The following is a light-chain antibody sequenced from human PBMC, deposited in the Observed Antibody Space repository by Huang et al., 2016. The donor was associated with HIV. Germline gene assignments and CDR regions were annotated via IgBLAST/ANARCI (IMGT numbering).Light chain of an antibody. CDR2: GAS. J-gene: IGKJ1*01. V-gene: IGKV3-20*01. CDR1: ESFSSGY. Sequence: EIVLTQSPGTLSLSPGERTTLSCRASESFSSGYLAWYQQKPGQAPRLLIYGASTRAPGIPGMCRGCVSGTDFTLTISRLQPEDFAVYYCQQYGSSPGTFGQGTKVEVK. CDR3: QQYGSSPGT.